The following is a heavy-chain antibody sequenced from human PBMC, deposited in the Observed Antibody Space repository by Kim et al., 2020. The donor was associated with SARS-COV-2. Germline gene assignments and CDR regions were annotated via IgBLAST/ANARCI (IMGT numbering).Heavy chain of an antibody. Sequence: GESLRLSCAASGFTFSSYAMHWVRQAPGKGLEWVAVISYDGSNKYYADSVKGRFTISRDNSKNTLYLQMNSLRAEDTAVYYCARGRKNGMDVWGQGTTVTVSS. J-gene: IGHJ6*02. CDR2: ISYDGSNK. CDR1: GFTFSSYA. CDR3: ARGRKNGMDV. V-gene: IGHV3-30*04.